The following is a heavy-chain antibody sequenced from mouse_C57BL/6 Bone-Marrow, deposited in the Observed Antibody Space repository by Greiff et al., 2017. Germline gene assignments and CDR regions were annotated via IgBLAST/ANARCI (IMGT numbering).Heavy chain of an antibody. V-gene: IGHV2-2*01. CDR3: ARRGLLHAMDY. D-gene: IGHD2-1*01. CDR2: IWSGGST. Sequence: QVQLQQSGPGLVQPSQSLSITCTVSGFSLTSYGVHWVRQSPGKGLEWLGVIWSGGSTDYNAAFISRLSTSKDNSKSQVIFKMNSLRADDTAIYYCARRGLLHAMDYWGQGTSVTVSS. CDR1: GFSLTSYG. J-gene: IGHJ4*01.